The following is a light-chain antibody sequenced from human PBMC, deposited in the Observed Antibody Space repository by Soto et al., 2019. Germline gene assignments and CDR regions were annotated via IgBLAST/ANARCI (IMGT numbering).Light chain of an antibody. V-gene: IGKV1-5*03. J-gene: IGKJ2*01. CDR1: QSISTW. Sequence: DIQMTQSPSTLSASVGDRVTITCRASQSISTWLAWYQQKPGKAPKLLIYKASSLRNGVPSRFSGSGSGTEFNIHIYSLQPDDFASYYCQQYNGYPHPFGQRTKLEIK. CDR2: KAS. CDR3: QQYNGYPHP.